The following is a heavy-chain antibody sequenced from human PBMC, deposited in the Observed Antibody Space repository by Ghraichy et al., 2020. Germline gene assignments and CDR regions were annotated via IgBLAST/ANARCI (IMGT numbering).Heavy chain of an antibody. J-gene: IGHJ5*02. D-gene: IGHD3-3*01. Sequence: GESQNISCAASGFIVSNNYMSWVRQAPGKGLEWVSVIFNSGTTYYADSVKGRFTSSRDNSKNALYLEMNSLRAEDTAVYYFARGYDFWTWGQGTLVTCSS. CDR2: IFNSGTT. CDR3: ARGYDFWT. CDR1: GFIVSNNY. V-gene: IGHV3-66*02.